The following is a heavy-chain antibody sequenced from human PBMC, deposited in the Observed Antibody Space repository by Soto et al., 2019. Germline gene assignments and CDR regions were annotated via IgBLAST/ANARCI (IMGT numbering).Heavy chain of an antibody. J-gene: IGHJ5*02. CDR3: AKTVIGLSTKVWVGWFDP. CDR2: INHSGST. D-gene: IGHD4-4*01. V-gene: IGHV4-34*01. CDR1: GGSFSGYY. Sequence: SETLSLTCAVYGGSFSGYYWSWIRQPPGKGLEWIGEINHSGSTNYNPSLKSRVTISVDTSKNQFSLKLSSVTAADTAVYYCAKTVIGLSTKVWVGWFDPWGQGTLVTVSS.